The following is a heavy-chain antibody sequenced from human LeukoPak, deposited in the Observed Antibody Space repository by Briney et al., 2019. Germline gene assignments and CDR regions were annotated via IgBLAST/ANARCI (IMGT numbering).Heavy chain of an antibody. Sequence: GGSLRLSCAASGFPFNHYAMSWVRQAPGKGLEWVSIIIASSGTTFYADSVKGRFTISRDTSKNTLYLQLNSLRLEDTAVYYCAKGGYDYIEVAYFDFWGQGTLVTVSS. J-gene: IGHJ4*02. D-gene: IGHD5-12*01. CDR1: GFPFNHYA. CDR3: AKGGYDYIEVAYFDF. V-gene: IGHV3-23*01. CDR2: IIASSGTT.